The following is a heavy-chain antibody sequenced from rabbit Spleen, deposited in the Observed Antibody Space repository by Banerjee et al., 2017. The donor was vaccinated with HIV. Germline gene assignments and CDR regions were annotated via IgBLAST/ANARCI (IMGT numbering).Heavy chain of an antibody. Sequence: QEQLVESGGGLVRPEGSLKLSCTASGFSFSNKAVMCWVRQAPGKGLQWIACINAVTGKAVYATWAKGRFTFSKTSSTTVTLQMTSLTDADTATYFCASFDSNSHYANLWGQGTLVTVS. CDR1: GFSFSNKAV. J-gene: IGHJ3*01. CDR3: ASFDSNSHYANL. CDR2: INAVTGKA. V-gene: IGHV1S45*01. D-gene: IGHD1-1*01.